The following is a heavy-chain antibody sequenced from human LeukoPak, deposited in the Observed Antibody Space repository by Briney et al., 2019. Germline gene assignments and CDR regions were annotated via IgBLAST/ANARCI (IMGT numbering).Heavy chain of an antibody. D-gene: IGHD1-1*01. J-gene: IGHJ4*02. CDR3: ARAGTGTSNFDY. CDR1: XYXXXSYX. Sequence: GXXXLXXAAXXYXXXSYXVXXVRQSPGMGXVWVSRIHTDGSSSGYADSVKGRFTISRDNVKSTLYLQMNTLRAEDTAVYYCARAGTGTSNFDYWGQGTLVTVSS. V-gene: IGHV3-74*01. CDR2: IHTDGSSS.